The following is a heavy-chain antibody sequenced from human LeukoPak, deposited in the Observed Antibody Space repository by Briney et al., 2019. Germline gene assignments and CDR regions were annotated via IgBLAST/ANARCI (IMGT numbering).Heavy chain of an antibody. CDR3: ARRPHRGNSYCLAA. V-gene: IGHV3-13*01. Sequence: GGSLRLSCAASGFTFSSFDMHWVRQPTGQGLEWVSTIGTASDTYYPGSVEGRFTLSRDNAKNSLYLQMNSLTAGDTAVYYCARRPHRGNSYCLAAGGKRSTVTVS. D-gene: IGHD4-23*01. CDR2: IGTASDT. CDR1: GFTFSSFD. J-gene: IGHJ6*03.